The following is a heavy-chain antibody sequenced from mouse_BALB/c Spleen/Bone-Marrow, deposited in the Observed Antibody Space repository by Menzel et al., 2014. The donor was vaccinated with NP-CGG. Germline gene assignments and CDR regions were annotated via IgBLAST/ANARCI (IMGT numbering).Heavy chain of an antibody. J-gene: IGHJ4*01. D-gene: IGHD5-1*01. CDR2: ISYSGST. V-gene: IGHV3-8*02. CDR3: AREKVPYYYAMDY. CDR1: GDSITSGY. Sequence: EVHLAESGPSLVKPSQTLSLTCSVTGDSITSGYWNWIRKFPGNKLEYMGYISYSGSTYYNPSLKSRISITRDTSKNQYYLQLNSVTTEDTATYYCAREKVPYYYAMDYWGQGTSVTVSS.